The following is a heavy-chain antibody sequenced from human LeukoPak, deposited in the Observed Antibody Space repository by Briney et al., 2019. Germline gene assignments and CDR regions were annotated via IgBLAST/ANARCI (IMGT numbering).Heavy chain of an antibody. J-gene: IGHJ4*02. CDR3: ARDIYSSSWYKDYFDY. CDR1: GYTFTSYY. D-gene: IGHD6-13*01. CDR2: INPSGGST. V-gene: IGHV1-46*01. Sequence: ASVKVSCKASGYTFTSYYMHWVRQAPGQGLEWMGIINPSGGSTSYAQKFQGRVTMTRDTSTSTVYMELSSLRSEDTAVYYCARDIYSSSWYKDYFDYWGQGTLVTVPS.